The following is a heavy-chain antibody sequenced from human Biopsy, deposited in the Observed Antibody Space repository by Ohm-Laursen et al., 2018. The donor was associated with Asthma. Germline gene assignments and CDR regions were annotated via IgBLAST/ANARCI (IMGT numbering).Heavy chain of an antibody. CDR1: RGPFRGYV. V-gene: IGHV4-34*01. CDR3: ASGPQWSGLDN. J-gene: IGHJ6*02. CDR2: IPQGGAT. D-gene: IGHD2-8*01. Sequence: PSDTLSLTCALNRGPFRGYVWAWIRQPPGQGLEWIGEIPQGGATTVNPSLKRRVTISMDPSKSQLYLSVRSLTAADTAVYYCASGPQWSGLDNWGQGTTVTVSS.